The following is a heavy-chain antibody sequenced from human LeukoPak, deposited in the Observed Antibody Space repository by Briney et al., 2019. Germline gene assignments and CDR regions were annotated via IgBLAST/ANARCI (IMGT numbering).Heavy chain of an antibody. CDR2: ISAYNGNT. Sequence: ASVKVSCKASGYTFTTYHMHWVRQAPGQGLEWMGWISAYNGNTNYAQKLQGRVTMTTDTSTGTAYMELRSLRSDDTAVYYCARDLGVEGSYYMDVWDKGTTVTVSS. CDR3: ARDLGVEGSYYMDV. J-gene: IGHJ6*03. CDR1: GYTFTTYH. V-gene: IGHV1-18*04. D-gene: IGHD3-16*01.